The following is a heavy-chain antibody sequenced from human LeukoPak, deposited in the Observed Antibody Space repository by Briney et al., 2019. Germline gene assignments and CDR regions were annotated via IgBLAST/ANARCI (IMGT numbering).Heavy chain of an antibody. D-gene: IGHD2-2*01. J-gene: IGHJ5*02. CDR2: IFTSGST. V-gene: IGHV4-4*07. CDR3: ARDLYCSSTSCYRFDP. CDR1: GGSISSYY. Sequence: SEPLSLTCTVSGGSISSYYWSWIRQPAGKGLEWIGRIFTSGSTNYNPSLKSRVTMSVDTSKNQFSLKLSSVTAADTAVYYCARDLYCSSTSCYRFDPWGQGTLVTVSS.